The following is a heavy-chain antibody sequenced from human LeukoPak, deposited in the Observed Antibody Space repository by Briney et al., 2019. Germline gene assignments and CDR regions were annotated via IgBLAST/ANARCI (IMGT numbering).Heavy chain of an antibody. V-gene: IGHV1-18*01. CDR2: ISAYNGNT. J-gene: IGHJ3*02. CDR3: ARDLLPGITMIVVVNDAFDI. D-gene: IGHD3-22*01. Sequence: ASVTVSCKASGYTFTSYGISWVRQAPGQGLEWMGWISAYNGNTNYAQKLQGRVTITTDTSTSTAYMELRSLRSDDTAVYYCARDLLPGITMIVVVNDAFDIWGQGTMVTVSS. CDR1: GYTFTSYG.